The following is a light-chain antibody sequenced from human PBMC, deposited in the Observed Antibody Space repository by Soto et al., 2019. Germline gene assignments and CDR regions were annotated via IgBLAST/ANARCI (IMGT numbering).Light chain of an antibody. CDR2: DAS. V-gene: IGKV1-33*01. Sequence: DIQMTQSLSSLSASVGDRVTVTCRASQSISTYLNWYQQKPGKAPKLLIYDASKLETGVPSRFSGSGSATDFTLTISSLQAEDIARYYCQQCDQLPLTFGGGTKVDIK. J-gene: IGKJ4*01. CDR3: QQCDQLPLT. CDR1: QSISTY.